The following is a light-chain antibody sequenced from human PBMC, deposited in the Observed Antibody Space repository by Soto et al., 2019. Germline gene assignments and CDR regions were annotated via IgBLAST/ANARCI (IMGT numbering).Light chain of an antibody. V-gene: IGKV1-5*01. CDR3: QQYHTDWT. J-gene: IGKJ1*01. Sequence: DIQMTQSPSTLSASVGDRVTITCRASQSISSWLAWYHQKPVKAPKLLIYDASALPRGVPSRFSGRGSGTEFTLTISSLQADDFATYYCQQYHTDWTFGQGTKVDIK. CDR1: QSISSW. CDR2: DAS.